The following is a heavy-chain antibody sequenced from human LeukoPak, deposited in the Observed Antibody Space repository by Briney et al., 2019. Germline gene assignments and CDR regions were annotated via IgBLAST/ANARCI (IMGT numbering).Heavy chain of an antibody. CDR2: IYNSGST. D-gene: IGHD3-3*01. CDR1: GDSFSYFY. Sequence: SETLSLTCTVSGDSFSYFYWSWIRQPPGKGLEWIGYIYNSGSTNYNPSLKSRVTISVDTSKNQFSLKLSSVTAADTAVYYCARAHPVLRFLEDLDWFDPWGQGTLVTVSS. J-gene: IGHJ5*02. CDR3: ARAHPVLRFLEDLDWFDP. V-gene: IGHV4-59*01.